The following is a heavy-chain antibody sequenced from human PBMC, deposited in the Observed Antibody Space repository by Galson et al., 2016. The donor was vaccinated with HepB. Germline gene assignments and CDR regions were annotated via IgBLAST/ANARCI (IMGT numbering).Heavy chain of an antibody. CDR3: AQSSYDYVWESYRFDS. D-gene: IGHD3-16*02. Sequence: SLRLSCAASGFTFSDYAMSWVRQAPGKGLEWVSGISGNGGRTYYADSVEGRLTISRDNSKNTLYLQMNSLRAEDTAIYYCAQSSYDYVWESYRFDSWGQGTLVTVSS. V-gene: IGHV3-23*01. CDR1: GFTFSDYA. J-gene: IGHJ4*02. CDR2: ISGNGGRT.